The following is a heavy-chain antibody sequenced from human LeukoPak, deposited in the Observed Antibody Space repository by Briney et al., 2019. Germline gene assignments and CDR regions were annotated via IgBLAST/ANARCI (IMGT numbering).Heavy chain of an antibody. CDR1: GISFSSYW. CDR3: ARGGLYYYGSGSPNDAFDI. J-gene: IGHJ3*02. Sequence: PGGSLRLSCVASGISFSSYWMSWVRQAPGKGLEWVANIKQDGSEKYYVDSVKGRFTISRDNAKNSLYLQMNSLRAEDTAVYYCARGGLYYYGSGSPNDAFDIWGQGTMVTVSS. V-gene: IGHV3-7*01. D-gene: IGHD3-10*01. CDR2: IKQDGSEK.